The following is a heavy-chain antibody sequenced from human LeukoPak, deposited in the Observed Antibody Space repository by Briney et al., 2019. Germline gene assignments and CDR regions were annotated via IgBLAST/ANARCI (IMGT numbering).Heavy chain of an antibody. D-gene: IGHD3-22*01. J-gene: IGHJ4*02. CDR2: ISSSSSYI. CDR3: AREGYYYDSSGQLDY. V-gene: IGHV3-21*01. CDR1: EFTFSSFR. Sequence: GGSLRLSCVGSEFTFSSFRMNWVRQAPGKGLEWVSSISSSSSYIYYADSVKGRFTISRDNAKNSLYLQMNSLRAEDTAVYYCAREGYYYDSSGQLDYWGQGTLVTVSS.